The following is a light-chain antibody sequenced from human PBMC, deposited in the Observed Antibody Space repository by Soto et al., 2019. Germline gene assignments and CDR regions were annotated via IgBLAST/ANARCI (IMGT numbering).Light chain of an antibody. CDR3: QQYGSSPIT. CDR1: ERVSSSY. CDR2: DAS. V-gene: IGKV3D-20*01. Sequence: IVLTQSPATMSLSPGERATLSCGASERVSSSYVAWYQMKAGLAPRLLIHDASTRASGIPDRFRGSKSGTDFTLNIRGLEPEDAALYYCQQYGSSPITFGQGTRLEIK. J-gene: IGKJ5*01.